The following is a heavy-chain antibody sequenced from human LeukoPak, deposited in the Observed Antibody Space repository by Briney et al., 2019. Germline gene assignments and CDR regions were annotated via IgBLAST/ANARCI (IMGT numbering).Heavy chain of an antibody. CDR3: ARDRGDDYGGGFDY. Sequence: SETLSLTCAVSGGSISSSNWWSWVRQPPGKGLEWIGEIYHSGSTNYNPSLKSRVTISVDKSKNQFSLKLSSVTAADTAVYYCARDRGDDYGGGFDYWGQGTLVTVSS. CDR1: GGSISSSNW. V-gene: IGHV4-4*02. J-gene: IGHJ4*02. D-gene: IGHD4-23*01. CDR2: IYHSGST.